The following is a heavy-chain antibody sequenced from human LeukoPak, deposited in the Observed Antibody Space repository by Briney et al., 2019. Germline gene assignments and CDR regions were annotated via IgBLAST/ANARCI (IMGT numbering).Heavy chain of an antibody. Sequence: GGSLRLSCAASGSTFSSYAMSWVRQAPGKGLEWVSAISGSGGSTYYADSVKGRFTISRDNSKNTLYLQMNSLRAEDTAVYYCAKDLGLAAFGSCYSDWGQGTLVTVSS. V-gene: IGHV3-23*01. CDR2: ISGSGGST. CDR1: GSTFSSYA. CDR3: AKDLGLAAFGSCYSD. D-gene: IGHD2-15*01. J-gene: IGHJ4*02.